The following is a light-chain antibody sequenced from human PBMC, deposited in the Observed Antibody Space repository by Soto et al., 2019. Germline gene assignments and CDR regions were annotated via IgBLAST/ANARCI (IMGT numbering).Light chain of an antibody. V-gene: IGLV1-40*01. J-gene: IGLJ2*01. CDR1: SSNIGAGYD. Sequence: QAVVTQPPSVSGAPGQRVTISCTGSSSNIGAGYDVDWYQQLPGTDPKLLIYGNSNHPSGVPDRFSGSKSGTSASLAITGLQAEAEADPSCHSSDSCLSDIFGGGTKLTV. CDR2: GNS. CDR3: HSSDSCLSDI.